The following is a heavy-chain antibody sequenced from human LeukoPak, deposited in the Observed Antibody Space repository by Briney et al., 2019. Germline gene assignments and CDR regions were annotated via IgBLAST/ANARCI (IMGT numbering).Heavy chain of an antibody. Sequence: PGGSLRLSCAASGFTFSSYGMHWVRQAPGKGLEWVAVISYDGSNKYYADSVKGRFTISRDNSKNTLYLQMNSLRAEDTAVYYCARDWTPRGGSGSYYPSRYYYYGMDVWGQGTTVTVSS. CDR3: ARDWTPRGGSGSYYPSRYYYYGMDV. J-gene: IGHJ6*02. CDR1: GFTFSSYG. V-gene: IGHV3-30*03. D-gene: IGHD3-10*01. CDR2: ISYDGSNK.